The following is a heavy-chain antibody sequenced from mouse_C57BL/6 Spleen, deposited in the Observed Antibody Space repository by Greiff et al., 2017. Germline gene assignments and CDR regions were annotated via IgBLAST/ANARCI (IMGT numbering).Heavy chain of an antibody. Sequence: EVQLQQSGPELVKPGASVKISCKASGYSFTDYNMNWVQQSHGKSLEWIGVINPNYGTTSYNQKFKGKATLTVDQSSSTAYMQLNSLTSEDSAVYYCARWDSGPYYAMDYWGQGTSVTVSS. CDR2: INPNYGTT. D-gene: IGHD3-2*02. V-gene: IGHV1-39*01. J-gene: IGHJ4*01. CDR1: GYSFTDYN. CDR3: ARWDSGPYYAMDY.